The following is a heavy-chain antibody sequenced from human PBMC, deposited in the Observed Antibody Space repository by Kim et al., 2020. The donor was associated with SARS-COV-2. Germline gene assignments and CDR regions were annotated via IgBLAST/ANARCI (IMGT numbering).Heavy chain of an antibody. CDR2: IYPGDSDT. J-gene: IGHJ4*02. CDR1: GYSFTSYW. Sequence: GESLKISCKGSGYSFTSYWIGWVRQMPGKGLEWMGIIYPGDSDTRYSPSFQGQVTISAAKSISTAYLQWSSLKASDTAMYYCARYRITMVRGVPLYFDYWGQGTLVTVSS. CDR3: ARYRITMVRGVPLYFDY. D-gene: IGHD3-10*01. V-gene: IGHV5-51*01.